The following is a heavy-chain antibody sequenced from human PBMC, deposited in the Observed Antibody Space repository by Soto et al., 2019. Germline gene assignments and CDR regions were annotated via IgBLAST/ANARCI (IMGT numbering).Heavy chain of an antibody. CDR1: GGFFSGFY. Sequence: SETVSLTCTVYGGFFSGFYWSWIRQPPGKGLEWVGYFHYSGSTNYNPSLKSRVTMSVDTAKNQFSLQLSFVTAADTAVYFCPKYRRTDAESYSFGFWGQGAMVTVSS. J-gene: IGHJ4*02. V-gene: IGHV4-59*01. D-gene: IGHD2-2*01. CDR3: PKYRRTDAESYSFGF. CDR2: FHYSGST.